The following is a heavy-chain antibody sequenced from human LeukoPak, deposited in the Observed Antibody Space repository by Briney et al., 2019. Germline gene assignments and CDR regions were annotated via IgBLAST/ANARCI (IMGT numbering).Heavy chain of an antibody. CDR1: GGSFSGYY. CDR3: ASQQLPRVDV. CDR2: INHSGGT. Sequence: PSETLSLTCAVYGGSFSGYYWSWIRQPPGKGLEWIGEINHSGGTNYNPSLKSRVTISVDTSKNQFSLKLSSVTAADTAVYYCASQQLPRVDVWGKGTTVTVSS. J-gene: IGHJ6*04. V-gene: IGHV4-34*01. D-gene: IGHD6-13*01.